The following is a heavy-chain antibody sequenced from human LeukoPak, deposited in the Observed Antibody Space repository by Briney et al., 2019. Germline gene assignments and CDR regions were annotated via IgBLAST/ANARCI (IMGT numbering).Heavy chain of an antibody. J-gene: IGHJ4*02. D-gene: IGHD3-3*01. V-gene: IGHV3-53*01. CDR2: IYSGGST. CDR1: GFTVSSNY. Sequence: GGSLRLSCAASGFTVSSNYMSWVRQAPGKGLEWVSAIYSGGSTYYADSVKGRFTISRDNSKNTLYLQMNSLRAEDTAVYYCARATYDFWSGPNFDYWGQGTLVTVSS. CDR3: ARATYDFWSGPNFDY.